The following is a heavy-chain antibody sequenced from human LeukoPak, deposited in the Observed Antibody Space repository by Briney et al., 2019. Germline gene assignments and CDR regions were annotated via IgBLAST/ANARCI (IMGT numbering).Heavy chain of an antibody. J-gene: IGHJ6*03. V-gene: IGHV1-18*01. Sequence: ASVKVSCKASGYTFTSYGINWVRQAPGQGLEWMGWISAYHGNTNYAQKLQGRLTMTTDTSTSTAYLELRSLRPDDTAVYYCARSGKPIYYYYMDVWGKGTTVTISS. CDR2: ISAYHGNT. D-gene: IGHD3-10*01. CDR1: GYTFTSYG. CDR3: ARSGKPIYYYYMDV.